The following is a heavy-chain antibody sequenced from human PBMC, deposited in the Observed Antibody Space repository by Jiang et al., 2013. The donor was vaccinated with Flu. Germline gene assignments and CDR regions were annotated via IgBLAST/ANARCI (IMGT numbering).Heavy chain of an antibody. V-gene: IGHV4-39*01. J-gene: IGHJ4*02. CDR1: GGSISSSSYY. Sequence: GLVKPSETLSLTCTVSGGSISSSSYYWGWIRQPPGKGLEWIGSIYYSGSTYYNPSLKSRVTISVDTSKNQFSLKLSSVTAADTAVYYCAAPRLVRAYYDPITDYWGQGTLVTVSS. CDR3: AAPRLVRAYYDPITDY. CDR2: IYYSGST. D-gene: IGHD5-12*01.